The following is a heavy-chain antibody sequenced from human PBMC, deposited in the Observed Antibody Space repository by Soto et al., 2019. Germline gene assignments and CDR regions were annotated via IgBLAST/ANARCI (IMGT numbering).Heavy chain of an antibody. CDR3: ARDRALPWGQFWYSGPKNYYFDS. V-gene: IGHV1-8*01. J-gene: IGHJ4*02. CDR1: GYTFTSYD. D-gene: IGHD7-27*01. CDR2: MNPNSGNT. Sequence: GASVKVSCKASGYTFTSYDINWVRQATGQGLEWMGWMNPNSGNTGYAQKFQGRVTMTRNTSISTAYMELSSLRSEDTAVYYCARDRALPWGQFWYSGPKNYYFDSWGQGTLVTVSS.